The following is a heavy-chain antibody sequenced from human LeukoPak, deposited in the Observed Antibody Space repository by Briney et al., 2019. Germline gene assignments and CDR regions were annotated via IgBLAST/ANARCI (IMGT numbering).Heavy chain of an antibody. CDR2: INGSDGST. V-gene: IGHV3-23*01. D-gene: IGHD5-24*01. CDR3: AKRDPERKAALDI. CDR1: GFTLDDYG. Sequence: GESLRLSCSASGFTLDDYGMSWVPQAPGKGLEWVSAINGSDGSTYYADSVKGRLTICRDNSKKTLYMQMNSLRAEDPAVYYCAKRDPERKAALDIWGRGTMVTVSS. J-gene: IGHJ3*02.